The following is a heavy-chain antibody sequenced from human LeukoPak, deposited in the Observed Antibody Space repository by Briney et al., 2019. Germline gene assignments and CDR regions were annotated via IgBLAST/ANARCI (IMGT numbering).Heavy chain of an antibody. CDR1: GFTFSSYE. CDR2: ISSSGSTI. Sequence: GGSLRLSCAASGFTFSSYEMNWVRQAPGKGLEWVSYISSSGSTIYYADSVKGRFTISRDNAKNSLYLQMNRLRAEDTAVYYCARDPQGMDVWGKGTTVTVSS. V-gene: IGHV3-48*03. J-gene: IGHJ6*04. CDR3: ARDPQGMDV.